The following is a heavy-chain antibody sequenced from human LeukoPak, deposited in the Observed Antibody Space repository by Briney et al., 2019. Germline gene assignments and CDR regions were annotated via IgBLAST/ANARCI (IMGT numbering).Heavy chain of an antibody. J-gene: IGHJ4*02. CDR1: GFSFSVHY. CDR3: TRDPGYGDPD. CDR2: LTSSGRST. V-gene: IGHV3-11*01. D-gene: IGHD2-21*01. Sequence: GGSLRLSSTAPGFSFSVHYMTWMRHAPGKGLEWISYLTSSGRSTDYAVCVKGGFIISRDNAMNSMFLQMSSLRVDDTAVYYCTRDPGYGDPDWGQGTLVTVSS.